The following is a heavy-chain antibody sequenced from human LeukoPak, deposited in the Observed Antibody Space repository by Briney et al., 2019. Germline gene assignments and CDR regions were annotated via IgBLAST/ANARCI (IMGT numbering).Heavy chain of an antibody. J-gene: IGHJ4*02. CDR3: ARQRGRYFDPDY. CDR1: GGSFSGYY. V-gene: IGHV4-34*01. D-gene: IGHD3-9*01. Sequence: SETLSLTCAVYGGSFSGYYWSWIRQPPGKGLEWIGEINHSGSTNYNPSLKSRVTISVDTSKNQFSLKLSSVTAADTAVYYCARQRGRYFDPDYWGQGTLVTVSS. CDR2: INHSGST.